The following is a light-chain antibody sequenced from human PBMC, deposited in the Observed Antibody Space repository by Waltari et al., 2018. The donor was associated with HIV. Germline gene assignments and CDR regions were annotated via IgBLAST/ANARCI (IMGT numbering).Light chain of an antibody. J-gene: IGLJ2*01. V-gene: IGLV2-14*03. CDR2: DVV. Sequence: HSALTQPASVSASPGPSITISCTGTNSAFGISNYFSWYQQHPGTVPQVILYDVVSRPSGVPHRFSGSHSDNTASLTISGLQAEDEADYYCSSYTSNDTVLFGGGTKVTVL. CDR1: NSAFGISNY. CDR3: SSYTSNDTVL.